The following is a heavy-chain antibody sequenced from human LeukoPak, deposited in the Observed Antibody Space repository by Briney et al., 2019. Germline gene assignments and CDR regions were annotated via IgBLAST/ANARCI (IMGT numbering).Heavy chain of an antibody. V-gene: IGHV4-38-2*02. CDR2: IYHSGST. CDR1: GYSISSGYY. Sequence: PSETLSLTCTVSGYSISSGYYWGWIRQPPGKGLEWIGSIYHSGSTYYNPSLKSRVTISVDTSKNQFSLKLSSVTAADTAVYYCARDGTYYYYYGMDVWGQGTTVTVSS. J-gene: IGHJ6*02. CDR3: ARDGTYYYYYGMDV.